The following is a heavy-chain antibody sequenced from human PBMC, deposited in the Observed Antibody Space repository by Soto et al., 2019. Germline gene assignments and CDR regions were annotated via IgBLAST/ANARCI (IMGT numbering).Heavy chain of an antibody. D-gene: IGHD6-13*01. CDR2: ISSSSSYI. CDR3: ARYIAAAGPRPSDYFDY. Sequence: GGSLRLSCAASGFTFSSYSMNWVRQAPGKGLEWVSSISSSSSYIYYADSVKGRFTISRDNAKNSLYLQMNSLRAEDTAVYYCARYIAAAGPRPSDYFDYWGQGTLVTVSS. J-gene: IGHJ4*02. V-gene: IGHV3-21*01. CDR1: GFTFSSYS.